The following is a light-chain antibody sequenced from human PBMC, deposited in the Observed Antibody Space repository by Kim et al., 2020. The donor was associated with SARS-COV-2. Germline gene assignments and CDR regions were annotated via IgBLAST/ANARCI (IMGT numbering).Light chain of an antibody. CDR2: AAF. J-gene: IGKJ2*01. CDR3: QQYYSRPYT. CDR1: QCINNF. V-gene: IGKV1-16*01. Sequence: YAFVGDRVTFTCRASQCINNFLGWFQLKPGQAPKSLIYAAFNLQSGVPSRFSGTGSGTLYTLTISSLQPEDFGTYYCQQYYSRPYTFGQGTALEI.